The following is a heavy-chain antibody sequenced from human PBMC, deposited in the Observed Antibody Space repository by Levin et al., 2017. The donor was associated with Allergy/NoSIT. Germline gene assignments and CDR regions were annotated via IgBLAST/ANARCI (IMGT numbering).Heavy chain of an antibody. D-gene: IGHD3-16*02. CDR3: ARVRSDYDYVWGSYRLNYFDY. Sequence: ASETLSLTCTVSGGSISSYYWSWIRQPPGKGLEWIGYIYYSGSTNYNPSLKSRVTISVDTSKNQFSLKLSSVTAADTAVYYCARVRSDYDYVWGSYRLNYFDYWGQGTLVTVSS. J-gene: IGHJ4*02. V-gene: IGHV4-59*01. CDR2: IYYSGST. CDR1: GGSISSYY.